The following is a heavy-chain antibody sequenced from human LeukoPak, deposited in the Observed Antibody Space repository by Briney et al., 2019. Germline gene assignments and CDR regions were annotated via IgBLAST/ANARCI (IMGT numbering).Heavy chain of an antibody. V-gene: IGHV5-51*01. D-gene: IGHD5-12*01. CDR1: GYSFTSYC. CDR3: ARSNSGYDLYYYYYGMDV. J-gene: IGHJ6*02. CDR2: ICPGDSDT. Sequence: GESLKISCKGSGYSFTSYCIVWVRQMPGRGLEWMGIICPGDSDTKYSPSFQGQVTISADKSINTAYLQWSSLKASDTAMYYCARSNSGYDLYYYYYGMDVWGQGTTVTVSS.